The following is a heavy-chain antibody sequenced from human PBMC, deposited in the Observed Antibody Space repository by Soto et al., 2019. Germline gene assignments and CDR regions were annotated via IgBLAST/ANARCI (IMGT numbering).Heavy chain of an antibody. CDR2: MNPNSGYT. CDR1: GYTFTRYD. D-gene: IGHD6-13*01. V-gene: IGHV1-8*01. J-gene: IGHJ4*02. Sequence: GASVKVSCKASGYTFTRYDINWVRQATGQGLEWMGWMNPNSGYTGYAQKFQGRFTISRDDSKSIAYLQMNSLKTEDTAVYYCTRGIAAAWRWGQGTLVTVSS. CDR3: TRGIAAAWR.